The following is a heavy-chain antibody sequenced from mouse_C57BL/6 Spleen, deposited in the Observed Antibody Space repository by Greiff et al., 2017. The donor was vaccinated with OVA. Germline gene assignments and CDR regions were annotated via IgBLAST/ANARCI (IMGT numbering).Heavy chain of an antibody. J-gene: IGHJ3*01. V-gene: IGHV1-26*01. Sequence: EVQLQQSGPELVKPGASVKISCKASGYTFTDYYMNWVKQSHGKSLEWIGDINPNHGGTSYNQKFKGKATLTVDKSSSTAYMERRSLTSEDSAVYYCARGGPYYVSCAYWGQGTLVTVSA. CDR3: ARGGPYYVSCAY. CDR1: GYTFTDYY. CDR2: INPNHGGT. D-gene: IGHD1-1*02.